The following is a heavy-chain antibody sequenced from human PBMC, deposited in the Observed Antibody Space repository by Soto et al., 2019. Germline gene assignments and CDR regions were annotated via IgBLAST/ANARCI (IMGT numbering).Heavy chain of an antibody. D-gene: IGHD3-22*01. J-gene: IGHJ2*01. CDR3: AHRRRVVITDTTRCYFHF. CDR1: GFSLSTSGVA. CDR2: IFCNDDK. V-gene: IGHV2-5*01. Sequence: QITLKESGPTLVQPTQTLPLTCTFSGFSLSTSGVAVGWIRSPPGKALEWLALIFCNDDKRYSPSLNTSLTITEDTSKNQVVLPMSNMDSVDAATYYCAHRRRVVITDTTRCYFHFGGRCTLVTVSS.